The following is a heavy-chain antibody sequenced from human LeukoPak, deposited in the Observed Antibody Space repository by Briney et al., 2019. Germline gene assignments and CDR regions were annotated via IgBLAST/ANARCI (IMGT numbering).Heavy chain of an antibody. CDR2: TYYRSKWGN. Sequence: SQTLSLTCAISGDSVSSYDATWNWIRQSPSRGLEWLGRTYYRSKWGNDYAVSVKSRITINPDTSKNQFSLHLNSVTPEDTAVYYCARVSSRAFDVWGQGTVVTVSP. V-gene: IGHV6-1*01. D-gene: IGHD6-6*01. J-gene: IGHJ3*01. CDR1: GDSVSSYDAT. CDR3: ARVSSRAFDV.